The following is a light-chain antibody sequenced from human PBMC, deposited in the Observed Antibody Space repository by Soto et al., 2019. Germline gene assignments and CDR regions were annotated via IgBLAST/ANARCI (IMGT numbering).Light chain of an antibody. J-gene: IGKJ2*01. V-gene: IGKV3-20*01. CDR3: QQYAISPFT. Sequence: EIVLTQSPGTLSLSPGERATLSCRASRSVTSNYLGWYQQKPGQAPRLLIYGASSRATGIPDRFSGSGSGTDFSLTVSRLEPEDFALYYCQQYAISPFTFGQGTKLEI. CDR2: GAS. CDR1: RSVTSNY.